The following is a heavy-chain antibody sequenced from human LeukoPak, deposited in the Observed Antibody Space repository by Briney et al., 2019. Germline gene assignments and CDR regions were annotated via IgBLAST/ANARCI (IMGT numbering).Heavy chain of an antibody. Sequence: SVKVSCKASGGTFSSYAISWVRQAPGQGLEWMGRIIPIFGTANYAQKFQGRVTITTDESTSTAYMELSSLRSEDTAVYYCARDRSSTAMAYFDYGGQGTVVTVSS. V-gene: IGHV1-69*05. J-gene: IGHJ4*02. CDR3: ARDRSSTAMAYFDY. CDR1: GGTFSSYA. CDR2: IIPIFGTA. D-gene: IGHD5-18*01.